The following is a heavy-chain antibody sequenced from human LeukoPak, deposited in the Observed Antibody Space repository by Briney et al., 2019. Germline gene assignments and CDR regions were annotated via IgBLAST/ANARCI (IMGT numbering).Heavy chain of an antibody. CDR3: ARAKSEWELLIVLDY. CDR1: GYTFTNYY. J-gene: IGHJ4*02. CDR2: INPSGGST. Sequence: ASVKVSCKASGYTFTNYYMHWVRQAPGQGLEWMGIINPSGGSTSYAQKFQGRVTMTRDMSTSTVYMELSSLRSEDTAVYYCARAKSEWELLIVLDYWGQGTLVTVSS. D-gene: IGHD1-26*01. V-gene: IGHV1-46*01.